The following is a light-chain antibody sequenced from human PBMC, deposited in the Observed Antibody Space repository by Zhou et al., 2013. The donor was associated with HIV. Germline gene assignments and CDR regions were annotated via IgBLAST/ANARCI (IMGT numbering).Light chain of an antibody. CDR2: GAS. CDR3: QRTYNAPLF. CDR1: QSISTY. Sequence: DIQMTQSPSSLSASLGDRVTITCRASQSISTYLNWYQQKPGKAPNLLIYGASTLQRWVPSRFSGSGSGTDFTLTISSLQPEDVATYYGQRTYNAPLFFGPGTKVDIK. V-gene: IGKV1-39*01. J-gene: IGKJ3*01.